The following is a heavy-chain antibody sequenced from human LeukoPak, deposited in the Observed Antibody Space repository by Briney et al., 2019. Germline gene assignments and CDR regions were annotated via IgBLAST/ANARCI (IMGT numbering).Heavy chain of an antibody. CDR1: GFTFSSYG. D-gene: IGHD5-18*01. J-gene: IGHJ6*02. Sequence: GGSLRLFCAASGFTFSSYGMHWVRQAPGKGLEWVAVIWYDGSNKYYADSVKGRFTISRDNSKKTLYLQMNSLRAEDTAVYYCAREEVDTAMAAGYYYYGMDVWGQGTTVTVSS. V-gene: IGHV3-33*01. CDR3: AREEVDTAMAAGYYYYGMDV. CDR2: IWYDGSNK.